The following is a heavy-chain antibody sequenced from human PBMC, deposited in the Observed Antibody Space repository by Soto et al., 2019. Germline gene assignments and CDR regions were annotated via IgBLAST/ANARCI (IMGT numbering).Heavy chain of an antibody. D-gene: IGHD1-26*01. CDR2: IWYDGSNK. Sequence: QVQLVESGGGVVQPGRSLRLSCAASGFTFSSYGMHWVRQAPGKGLEWVAVIWYDGSNKYYADSVKGRFTISRDNSKNTLYRQMNSLRAEDTAVDYCARERKGGNSGSYYEDYWGQGTLVTVSS. CDR3: ARERKGGNSGSYYEDY. J-gene: IGHJ4*02. CDR1: GFTFSSYG. V-gene: IGHV3-33*01.